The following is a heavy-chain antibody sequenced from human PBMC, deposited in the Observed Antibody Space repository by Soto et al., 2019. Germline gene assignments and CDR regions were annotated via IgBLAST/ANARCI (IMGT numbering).Heavy chain of an antibody. D-gene: IGHD1-26*01. CDR1: YASINNYH. J-gene: IGHJ4*02. Sequence: SETLSLTCTVAYASINNYHWTWIRQPPGKGLEWIAYIYYTGITNFNPSLKSRVTISMDTSKNQFSLKLRSVTAADTAVYYCARRYGSAIDYWGQGTLVTVSS. V-gene: IGHV4-59*08. CDR2: IYYTGIT. CDR3: ARRYGSAIDY.